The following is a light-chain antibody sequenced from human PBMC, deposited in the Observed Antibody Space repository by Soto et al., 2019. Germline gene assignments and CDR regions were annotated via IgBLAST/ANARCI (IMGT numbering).Light chain of an antibody. CDR2: QAS. CDR1: QSISRQ. CDR3: LHYQSYWT. V-gene: IGKV1-5*03. J-gene: IGKJ1*01. Sequence: DIQMTQSPSTLSASVGDRVSITCRASQSISRQLAWYQQKPGKTPNLLIYQASNLETGVPSRFTGNGSATYITLTISSLQPDDLATYYYLHYQSYWTFGQGTKVEVK.